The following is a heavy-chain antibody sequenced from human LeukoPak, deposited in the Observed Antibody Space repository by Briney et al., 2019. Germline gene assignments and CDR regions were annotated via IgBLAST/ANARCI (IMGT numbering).Heavy chain of an antibody. CDR2: ISWNSGSI. D-gene: IGHD3-22*01. CDR3: AKDTEYYYDSSGYYDY. V-gene: IGHV3-9*03. J-gene: IGHJ4*02. Sequence: GGSLRLSCAASGFTFDDYAMHWVRQAPGKGLEWVSGISWNSGSIGYADSVKGRFTISRDNAKNSLYLQMNSLRAEDMALYYCAKDTEYYYDSSGYYDYWGQGTLVTVSS. CDR1: GFTFDDYA.